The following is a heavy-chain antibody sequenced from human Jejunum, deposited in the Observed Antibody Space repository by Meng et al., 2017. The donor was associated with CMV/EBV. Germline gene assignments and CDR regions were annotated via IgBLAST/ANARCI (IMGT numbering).Heavy chain of an antibody. CDR2: LSASGTIT. V-gene: IGHV3-11*01. J-gene: IGHJ4*02. CDR1: GFIFSNFY. CDR3: AREGDRRSYDY. Sequence: SCAASGFIFSNFYMAWIRQSPGKGLELVAYLSASGTITHYADSVKGRFTISRDNAKNSVSLQMDSLRAEDAAVYFCAREGDRRSYDYWGQGTPVTVSS.